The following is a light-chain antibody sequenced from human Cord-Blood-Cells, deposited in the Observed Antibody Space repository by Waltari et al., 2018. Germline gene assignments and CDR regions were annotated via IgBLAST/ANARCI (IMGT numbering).Light chain of an antibody. CDR2: AAS. V-gene: IGKV1-39*01. CDR3: QQSYSTPYT. CDR1: QSISSH. J-gene: IGKJ2*01. Sequence: DIQMTHSPSSLSASVGDRVTITCRASQSISSHLNWYQQKPGKAPKLLIYAASSLQSGVPSRFSGSGSGTDFTLTISSLQPEDFATYYCQQSYSTPYTFGQGTKLEIK.